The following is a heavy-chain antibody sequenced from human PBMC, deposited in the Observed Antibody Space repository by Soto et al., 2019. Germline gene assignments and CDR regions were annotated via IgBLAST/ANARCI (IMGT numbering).Heavy chain of an antibody. CDR3: ASHLTGYYCDIQHVMDV. V-gene: IGHV1-69*06. CDR1: GGTFSSYA. CDR2: IIPIFGTA. J-gene: IGHJ6*02. D-gene: IGHD4-17*01. Sequence: QVQLVQSGAEVKKPGSSVKVSCKASGGTFSSYAISWVRQAPGQGLEWMGGIIPIFGTANYAQKFQGSVTITADKSTSTAYMELSSLRSADTPVYYCASHLTGYYCDIQHVMDVWGQGTTVTVSS.